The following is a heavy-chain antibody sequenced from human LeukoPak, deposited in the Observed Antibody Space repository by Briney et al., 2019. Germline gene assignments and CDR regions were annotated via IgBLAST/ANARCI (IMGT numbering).Heavy chain of an antibody. CDR2: IRYDGSNK. J-gene: IGHJ4*02. CDR1: GFTFSSYG. D-gene: IGHD2-21*02. V-gene: IGHV3-30*02. CDR3: AKDRGRIVVVTAILDY. Sequence: PGGSLRLSCAASGFTFSSYGMHWVRQAPGKGLEWVAFIRYDGSNKYYADSVKGRFTISRDNSKNTLYLQMNSLRAEDTAVYYCAKDRGRIVVVTAILDYWGQGTLVTVSS.